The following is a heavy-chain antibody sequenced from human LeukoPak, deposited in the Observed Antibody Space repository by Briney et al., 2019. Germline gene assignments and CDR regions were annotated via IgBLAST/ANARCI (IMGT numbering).Heavy chain of an antibody. V-gene: IGHV1-2*04. D-gene: IGHD4-17*01. Sequence: ASVKVSCKASGYTFTGYYMHWVRQAPGQGLEWMGWINPNSGGTNYAQKFQGWVTMTRDTSVSTAHMELSRLRSDDTAVYYCARVPDFGDSVFDYWGQETLVTVSS. CDR3: ARVPDFGDSVFDY. CDR1: GYTFTGYY. J-gene: IGHJ4*02. CDR2: INPNSGGT.